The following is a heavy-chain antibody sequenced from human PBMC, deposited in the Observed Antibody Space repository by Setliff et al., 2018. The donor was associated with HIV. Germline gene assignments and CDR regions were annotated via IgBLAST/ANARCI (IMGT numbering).Heavy chain of an antibody. J-gene: IGHJ5*02. CDR1: GSTFSTYS. CDR2: ISSTSSYI. V-gene: IGHV3-21*01. D-gene: IGHD3-10*01. CDR3: AREFYGEFDP. Sequence: GGSLRLSCAASGSTFSTYSMNWVRQAPGKGLEWVSSISSTSSYIYYADSVKGRFTISRNNAKNSLYLQMNSLRAEDTAVYYCAREFYGEFDPWGQGTLVTVSS.